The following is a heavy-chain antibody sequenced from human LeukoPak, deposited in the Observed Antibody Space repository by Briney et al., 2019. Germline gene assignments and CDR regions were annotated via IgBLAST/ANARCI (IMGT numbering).Heavy chain of an antibody. V-gene: IGHV3-48*03. Sequence: GGSLRLSCAASGFTFSSYDMNWVRQAPGKGLGWVSFISSSGSSINYADSVKGRFTISRDNAKNSLYLQMNSLRAEDTAVYYCARDQRGDVYGDYGDMDVWGKGTTVTVSS. CDR2: ISSSGSSI. J-gene: IGHJ6*03. CDR3: ARDQRGDVYGDYGDMDV. D-gene: IGHD4-17*01. CDR1: GFTFSSYD.